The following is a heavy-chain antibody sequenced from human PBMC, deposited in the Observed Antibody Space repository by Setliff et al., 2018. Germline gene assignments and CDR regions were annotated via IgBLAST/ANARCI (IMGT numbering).Heavy chain of an antibody. CDR1: GFTFDDYV. CDR3: ARDLKLLLRSLDAFEM. Sequence: GSLRLSCAASGFTFDDYVMTWVRQAPGKGLEWVSDINRNGGRIGYADPVKGRFTISRDNSKNTLYLQMNSLRAEDTAVYYCARDLKLLLRSLDAFEMWGQGTMVTVSS. CDR2: INRNGGRI. V-gene: IGHV3-20*04. D-gene: IGHD2-15*01. J-gene: IGHJ3*02.